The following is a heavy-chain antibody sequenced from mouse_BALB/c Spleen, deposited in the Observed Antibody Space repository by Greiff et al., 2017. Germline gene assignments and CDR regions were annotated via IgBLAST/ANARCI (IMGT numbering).Heavy chain of an antibody. V-gene: IGHV5-12-2*01. D-gene: IGHD1-1*01. CDR3: ARHGSTTVVATDFDY. Sequence: EVMLVESGGGLVQPGGSLKLSCAASGFTFSSYTMSWVRQTPEKRLEWVAYISNGGGSTYYPDTVKGRFTISRDNAKNTLYLQMSSLKSEDTAMYYCARHGSTTVVATDFDYWGQGTTLTVSS. CDR2: ISNGGGST. CDR1: GFTFSSYT. J-gene: IGHJ2*01.